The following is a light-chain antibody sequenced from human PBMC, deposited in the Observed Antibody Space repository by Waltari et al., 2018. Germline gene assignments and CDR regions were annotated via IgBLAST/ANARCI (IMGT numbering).Light chain of an antibody. CDR1: QSVTSRY. V-gene: IGKV3-20*01. J-gene: IGKJ2*01. CDR3: HQYGSSPYI. Sequence: EIVLTQSPGTLSLSPGERAILSCRASQSVTSRYIAWYQQKPGQPPRPLFYGASSRATGIPDRFSGSGSGTDFTLTISRLEPEDFAVYYCHQYGSSPYIFGQGTKLEIK. CDR2: GAS.